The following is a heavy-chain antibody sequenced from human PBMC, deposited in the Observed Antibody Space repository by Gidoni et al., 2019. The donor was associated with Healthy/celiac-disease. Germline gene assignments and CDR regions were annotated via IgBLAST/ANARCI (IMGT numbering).Heavy chain of an antibody. CDR1: GFPFSSEA. D-gene: IGHD6-13*01. Sequence: EVQLLESGGGLVQPGGSLRLSCAASGFPFSSEAMSWVRQAPGKGLGWVAAISGSGGSTYYADSVKGRFTISRDNSKNTLYLQMNSLRAEDTAVYYCAKNGYQAQQLAPDYWGQGTLVTVSA. J-gene: IGHJ4*02. CDR3: AKNGYQAQQLAPDY. V-gene: IGHV3-23*01. CDR2: ISGSGGST.